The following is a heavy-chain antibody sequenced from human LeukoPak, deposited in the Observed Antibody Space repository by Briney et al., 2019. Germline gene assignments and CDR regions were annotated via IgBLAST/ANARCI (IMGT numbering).Heavy chain of an antibody. CDR3: ATRTDYDILTGYSIPDY. V-gene: IGHV4-4*02. CDR2: IYHSGST. D-gene: IGHD3-9*01. J-gene: IGHJ4*02. CDR1: GGSISSSNW. Sequence: SETLSLTCAVSGGSISSSNWWSWVRQPPGKGLEWIGEIYHSGSTNYNPSLKSRFTISVDKSKNQFSLKLSSVTAADTAVYYCATRTDYDILTGYSIPDYWGQGTLVTVSS.